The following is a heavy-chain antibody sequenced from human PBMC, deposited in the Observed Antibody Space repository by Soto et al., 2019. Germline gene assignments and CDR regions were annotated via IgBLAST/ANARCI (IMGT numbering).Heavy chain of an antibody. V-gene: IGHV4-34*01. CDR2: INHSGST. J-gene: IGHJ6*03. D-gene: IGHD6-13*01. Sequence: SETLSLTCAVYGGSFSGYYWSWIRQPPGKGLEWIGEINHSGSTNYNPSLKSRVTISVDTSKNQFSLKLSPVTAADTAVYYCARALPGMGKYYMDVWGKGTTVTVSS. CDR1: GGSFSGYY. CDR3: ARALPGMGKYYMDV.